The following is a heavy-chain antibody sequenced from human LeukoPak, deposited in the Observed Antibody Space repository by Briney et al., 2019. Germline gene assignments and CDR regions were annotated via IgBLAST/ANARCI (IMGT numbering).Heavy chain of an antibody. CDR2: SRNKGNSYTT. J-gene: IGHJ4*02. Sequence: GGSRRLSCAASGFTFSDHYMDWVRQAPGKGLEWVGRSRNKGNSYTTEYAASVKGRFTISRDDSKNSLFLQMNSLKTEDTAVYYCARGSYSSGWYPGDYWGQGTLVTVSS. V-gene: IGHV3-72*01. CDR1: GFTFSDHY. CDR3: ARGSYSSGWYPGDY. D-gene: IGHD6-19*01.